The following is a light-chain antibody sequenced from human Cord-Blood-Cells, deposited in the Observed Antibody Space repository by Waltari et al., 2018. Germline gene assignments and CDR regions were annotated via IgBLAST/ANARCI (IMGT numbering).Light chain of an antibody. CDR3: QQRRT. CDR2: DAS. V-gene: IGKV3-11*01. CDR1: QGVSSY. J-gene: IGKJ2*01. Sequence: EIVLTQSPATLSLSPGERATLSCRASQGVSSYLAWYQQKPGQAPRLLIYDASNRATGIPARFSGSGSGTDFTLTISSLEPEDFAVYYCQQRRTFGQGTKLEIK.